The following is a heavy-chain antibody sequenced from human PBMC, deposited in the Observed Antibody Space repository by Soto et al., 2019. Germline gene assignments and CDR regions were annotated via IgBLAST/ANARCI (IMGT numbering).Heavy chain of an antibody. CDR3: TTDRYYDSSGYYYYYYYRIDV. V-gene: IGHV3-15*01. J-gene: IGHJ6*02. Sequence: GGSLRLSCAASGFTFSNAGMSWVRQAPGKGLEWVGRIKSKTDGGTTDYAAPVKGRFTISRDDSKNTLYLQMNSLKTEDTAVYYCTTDRYYDSSGYYYYYYYRIDVWGQGTTVTVSS. CDR1: GFTFSNAG. CDR2: IKSKTDGGTT. D-gene: IGHD3-22*01.